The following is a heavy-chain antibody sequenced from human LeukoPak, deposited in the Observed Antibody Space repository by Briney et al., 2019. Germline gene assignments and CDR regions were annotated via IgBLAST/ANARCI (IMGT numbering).Heavy chain of an antibody. CDR1: GFTFDDYG. Sequence: GGSLRLSCAASGFTFDDYGMSWVRQAPGKGLEWVSGINWNGGSTGYADSVRGRFTISRDNAKNSLYLQMNSLRAEGTALYYCARDSMPDCSSTSCYDAYYYYMDVWGKGTTVTVSS. D-gene: IGHD2-2*01. CDR2: INWNGGST. CDR3: ARDSMPDCSSTSCYDAYYYYMDV. J-gene: IGHJ6*03. V-gene: IGHV3-20*04.